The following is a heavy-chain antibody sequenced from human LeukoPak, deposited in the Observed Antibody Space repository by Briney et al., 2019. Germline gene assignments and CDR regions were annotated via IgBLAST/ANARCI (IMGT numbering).Heavy chain of an antibody. Sequence: GGSLRLSCGAWGFTYSSYDVSGVRQAPGKGLEWVSSISGRGGSTYYADPVKGRFPISRDYSKHTVYVQMNGLRADHTRVYRCAKNYGSGYRYFYYWGEGDLVSVSS. CDR3: AKNYGSGYRYFYY. CDR2: ISGRGGST. CDR1: GFTYSSYD. J-gene: IGHJ4*02. V-gene: IGHV3-23*01. D-gene: IGHD3-10*01.